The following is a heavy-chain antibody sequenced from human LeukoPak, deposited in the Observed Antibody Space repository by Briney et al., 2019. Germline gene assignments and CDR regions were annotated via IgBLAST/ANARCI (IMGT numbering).Heavy chain of an antibody. D-gene: IGHD6-19*01. CDR3: AKDLISRGWYKATLDY. Sequence: PGGSLRLSCAASGFTFSSYTMNWVRQAPGKGLEWVSAISGSGGSTYYADSVKGRFTISRDNSKNTLYLQMNSLRAEDTAVYYCAKDLISRGWYKATLDYWGQGTLVTVSS. J-gene: IGHJ4*02. CDR1: GFTFSSYT. V-gene: IGHV3-23*01. CDR2: ISGSGGST.